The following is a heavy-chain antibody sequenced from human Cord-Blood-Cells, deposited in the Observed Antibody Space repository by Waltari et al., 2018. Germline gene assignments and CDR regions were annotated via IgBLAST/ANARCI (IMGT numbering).Heavy chain of an antibody. CDR2: IKQDGSEK. V-gene: IGHV3-7*01. D-gene: IGHD3-3*01. CDR3: ARDSSRDYDFWSGYFNYWYFDL. J-gene: IGHJ2*01. CDR1: GFTFSSYW. Sequence: SGGGLVQPGGSLRLSCAASGFTFSSYWMSWVRQAPGKGLEWVANIKQDGSEKYYVDSVKGRFTISRDNAKNSLYLQMNSLRAEDTAVYYCARDSSRDYDFWSGYFNYWYFDLWGRGTLVTVSS.